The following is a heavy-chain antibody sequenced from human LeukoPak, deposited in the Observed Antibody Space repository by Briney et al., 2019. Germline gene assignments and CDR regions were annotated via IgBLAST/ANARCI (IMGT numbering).Heavy chain of an antibody. Sequence: GASVKVSCKASGYTFTGYYMHWVRQAPGQGLEWMGWINPNSGGTNYAQKFQGRVTMTRDTSISTAYMELSRLRSDDTAVYYCARVAYSGSYKTDYWGQGTLVTVSS. D-gene: IGHD1-26*01. CDR3: ARVAYSGSYKTDY. CDR2: INPNSGGT. CDR1: GYTFTGYY. V-gene: IGHV1-2*02. J-gene: IGHJ4*02.